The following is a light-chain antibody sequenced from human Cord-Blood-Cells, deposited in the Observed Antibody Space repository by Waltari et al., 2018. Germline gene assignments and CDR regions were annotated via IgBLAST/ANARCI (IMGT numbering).Light chain of an antibody. V-gene: IGKV1-5*01. Sequence: DIQMTQSPSTLSASVGDRVTITCRASQSISSWLAWYQQKPVKAPKLLIYDASSLESGVPSRFSGSRSGTEFTLTISSLQPDDFATYYCQQYNSYLYTFGQGTKLEIK. CDR1: QSISSW. CDR2: DAS. J-gene: IGKJ2*01. CDR3: QQYNSYLYT.